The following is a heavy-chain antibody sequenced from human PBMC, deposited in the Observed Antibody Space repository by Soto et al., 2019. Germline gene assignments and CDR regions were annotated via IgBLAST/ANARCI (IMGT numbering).Heavy chain of an antibody. CDR1: GFTFSGSA. D-gene: IGHD2-2*01. J-gene: IGHJ4*02. Sequence: GGSLRLSFAASGFTFSGSAMHWVRQASGKGLEWVVSIRSKANATAYASSVKGRFTISIDESKKTAYLQMNSLKPEETAVYYCRIVVVPHDIGIIQXWGQGTLLTVSX. CDR2: IRSKANAT. CDR3: RIVVVPHDIGIIQX. V-gene: IGHV3-73*01.